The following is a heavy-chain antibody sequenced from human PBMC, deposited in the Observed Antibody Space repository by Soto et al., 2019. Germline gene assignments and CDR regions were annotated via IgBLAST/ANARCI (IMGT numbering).Heavy chain of an antibody. J-gene: IGHJ4*02. CDR3: ARSKVGYSYGLPFDH. Sequence: QVQLVQSGAEVKKPGASVKVSCKASGYTFTSYGISWVRQAPGQGLEWMGGISAYNGNTNYAQKLQGRVTMTTDTSTSTAYMELRSLRSDDTAVYYCARSKVGYSYGLPFDHWGQGTLVTVSS. CDR2: ISAYNGNT. V-gene: IGHV1-18*01. CDR1: GYTFTSYG. D-gene: IGHD5-18*01.